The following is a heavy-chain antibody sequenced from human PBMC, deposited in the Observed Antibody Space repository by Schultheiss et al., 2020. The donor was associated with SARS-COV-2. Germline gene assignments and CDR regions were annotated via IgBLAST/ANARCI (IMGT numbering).Heavy chain of an antibody. CDR1: GYTFTSYY. CDR2: INPSGGST. D-gene: IGHD6-13*01. Sequence: ASVKVSCKASGYTFTSYYMHWVRQAPGQGVEWMGIINPSGGSTSYAQKFQGRVTMTRDTSASTVYMELSSLTSEDKAVYYCARGRSSSWFFDYWGQGTLVTVAS. J-gene: IGHJ4*02. CDR3: ARGRSSSWFFDY. V-gene: IGHV1-46*01.